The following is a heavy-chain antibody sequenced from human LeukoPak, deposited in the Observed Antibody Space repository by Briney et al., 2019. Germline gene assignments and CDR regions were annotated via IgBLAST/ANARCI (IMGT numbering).Heavy chain of an antibody. J-gene: IGHJ4*02. CDR1: GFTFSGYA. CDR3: ARGSTYGSWVSLDY. CDR2: ISYDGSIK. V-gene: IGHV3-30*14. D-gene: IGHD6-13*01. Sequence: GGSLRLSCAASGFTFSGYAMHWVRQAPGKGLEWVAAISYDGSIKYYADSVKDRFTISRDNSKSTLHLQMNSLRVEDTAVYYCARGSTYGSWVSLDYWGQGTLVSVSS.